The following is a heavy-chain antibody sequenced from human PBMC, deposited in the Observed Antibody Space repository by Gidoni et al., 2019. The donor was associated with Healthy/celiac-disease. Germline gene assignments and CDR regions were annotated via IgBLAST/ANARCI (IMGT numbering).Heavy chain of an antibody. Sequence: QLQLQESGPGLVKPSETLSLTCTVSGGSISSSSYYWGWIRQPPGKGLEWIGSIDYSGSTYYNPSLKSRVTISVDTSKNQCSLKLSSVTAADTAVYYCARLRVTIGRYYFDYWGQGTLVTVSS. J-gene: IGHJ4*02. D-gene: IGHD4-17*01. V-gene: IGHV4-39*01. CDR1: GGSISSSSYY. CDR2: IDYSGST. CDR3: ARLRVTIGRYYFDY.